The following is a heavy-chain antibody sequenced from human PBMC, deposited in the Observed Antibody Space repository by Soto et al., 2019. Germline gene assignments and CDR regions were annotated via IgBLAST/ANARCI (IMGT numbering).Heavy chain of an antibody. CDR1: GYTFTSYD. CDR2: MNPNSGNT. CDR3: ARRGYSSSWYYYYYYGMDV. V-gene: IGHV1-8*01. D-gene: IGHD6-13*01. Sequence: QVQLVQSGAEVKKPGASVKVSCKASGYTFTSYDINWVRQATGQGLEWMGWMNPNSGNTGYAQKFQGRVTMTRNTSIGTAYMELSNLRFEDTAVYYCARRGYSSSWYYYYYYGMDVWGQGTTVTVSS. J-gene: IGHJ6*02.